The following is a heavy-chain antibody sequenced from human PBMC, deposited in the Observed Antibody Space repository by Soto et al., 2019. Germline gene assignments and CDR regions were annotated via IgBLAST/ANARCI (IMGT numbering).Heavy chain of an antibody. Sequence: GASVKVSCKASGGTFSSYAISWVRQAPGQGLEWMGGIIPIFGTANYAQKFQGRVTITADESTSTAYMELSSLRSEDTAVYYCARGDIVVVVAAIVEFTPLYGMDVWGQGTTVTVSS. D-gene: IGHD2-15*01. CDR1: GGTFSSYA. CDR3: ARGDIVVVVAAIVEFTPLYGMDV. CDR2: IIPIFGTA. V-gene: IGHV1-69*13. J-gene: IGHJ6*02.